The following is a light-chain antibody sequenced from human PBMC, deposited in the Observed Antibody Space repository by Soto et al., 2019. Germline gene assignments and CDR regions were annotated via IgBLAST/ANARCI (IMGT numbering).Light chain of an antibody. J-gene: IGKJ2*01. V-gene: IGKV1-39*01. CDR1: QTISSY. CDR3: QQSYSTPYT. Sequence: DIQMTQSPSSLSASVGDRVIITCRASQTISSYLNWYQQKPGKAPKLLIYAASSLQSGVPSRFSGSGSGTDFTLTISSLQPEEFATYSCQQSYSTPYTFGQGTKLEIK. CDR2: AAS.